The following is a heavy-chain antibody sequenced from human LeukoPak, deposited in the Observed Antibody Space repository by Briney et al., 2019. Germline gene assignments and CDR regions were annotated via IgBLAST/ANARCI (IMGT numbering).Heavy chain of an antibody. D-gene: IGHD4-17*01. CDR1: GGSFSGYY. CDR2: INHSGSA. J-gene: IGHJ4*02. Sequence: PSETLSLTCAVSGGSFSGYYWTWIRQPPGKGLEWVGEINHSGSANYNPSLMSRVTISLDTSKNHFSLNLSSVTAADTAVYYCARGQGTVTTHWGQGTLVTVSS. CDR3: ARGQGTVTTH. V-gene: IGHV4-34*01.